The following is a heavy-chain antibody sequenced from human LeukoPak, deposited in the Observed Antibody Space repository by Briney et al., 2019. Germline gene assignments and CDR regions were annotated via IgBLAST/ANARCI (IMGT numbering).Heavy chain of an antibody. J-gene: IGHJ4*02. CDR1: GFTFDDYA. V-gene: IGHV3-43D*03. D-gene: IGHD3-22*01. Sequence: GGSLRLSCAASGFTFDDYAMHWVRQAPGKGLEWVSLISWDGGSTYYADSVKGRFTISRDNSKNSLYLQMNSLRAEDTALYYCAKDTSYDSSGYEHYFDYWGQGTLVTVSS. CDR3: AKDTSYDSSGYEHYFDY. CDR2: ISWDGGST.